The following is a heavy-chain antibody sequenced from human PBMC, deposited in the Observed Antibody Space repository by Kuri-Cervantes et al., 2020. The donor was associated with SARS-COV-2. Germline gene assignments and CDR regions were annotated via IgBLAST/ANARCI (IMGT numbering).Heavy chain of an antibody. D-gene: IGHD6-13*01. CDR1: GFIFSDYY. Sequence: GESLKISCTASGFIFSDYYMTWIRQAPGKGLEWVSNIGPSGTTKYYADSVEGRFTISRDNAKNSLYLQMSSLRAEDTAVYYCAREGVSSWFDFQHWGQGTLVTVSS. CDR3: AREGVSSWFDFQH. CDR2: IGPSGTTK. J-gene: IGHJ1*01. V-gene: IGHV3-11*01.